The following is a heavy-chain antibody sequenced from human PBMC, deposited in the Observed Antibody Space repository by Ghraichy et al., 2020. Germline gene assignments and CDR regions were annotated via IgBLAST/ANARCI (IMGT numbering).Heavy chain of an antibody. CDR2: FTGSGGTT. V-gene: IGHV3-23*01. Sequence: GGSLRLSCAASGFTFRNFAMIWVRQAPGKGLEWVSAFTGSGGTTYYADSVKGRFTISRDDSRSSLYLQMNSLRAEDTAVYYCAKSRMIADAFDIWGQGALVTVSS. CDR1: GFTFRNFA. D-gene: IGHD3-22*01. CDR3: AKSRMIADAFDI. J-gene: IGHJ3*02.